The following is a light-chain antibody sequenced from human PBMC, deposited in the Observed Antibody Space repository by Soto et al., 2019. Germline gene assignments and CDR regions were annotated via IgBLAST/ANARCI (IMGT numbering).Light chain of an antibody. CDR2: AAS. J-gene: IGKJ5*01. CDR3: KQLFDSPIT. V-gene: IGKV1-39*01. CDR1: QSISSY. Sequence: DIQMTQSPSSLSASVGDRVTITCRASQSISSYLNWYQQKPGKAPKLLIYAASSLESGVPSRFSATVSGTEFSLTITSLQPEDFATYYCKQLFDSPITFGQGTRLEI.